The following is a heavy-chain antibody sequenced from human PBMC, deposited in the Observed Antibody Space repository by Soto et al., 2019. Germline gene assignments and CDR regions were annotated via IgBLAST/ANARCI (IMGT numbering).Heavy chain of an antibody. J-gene: IGHJ6*02. CDR3: ARAIYDFWSGYYYYYYGMDV. Sequence: QVQLVQSGAEVKKPGASVKVSCKASGYTFTSYYMHWVRQAPGQGLEWMGIINPSGGSTSYAQKFPGRVTMTRDTSTSTVYMELSSLRSEDTAVYYCARAIYDFWSGYYYYYYGMDVWGQGTTVTVSS. D-gene: IGHD3-3*01. CDR1: GYTFTSYY. V-gene: IGHV1-46*01. CDR2: INPSGGST.